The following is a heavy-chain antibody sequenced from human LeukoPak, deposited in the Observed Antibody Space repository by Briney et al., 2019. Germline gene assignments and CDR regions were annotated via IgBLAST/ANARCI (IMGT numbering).Heavy chain of an antibody. CDR2: IYYSGST. D-gene: IGHD6-13*01. V-gene: IGHV4-31*03. J-gene: IGHJ5*02. CDR3: ARDRGSYSSSRPWFDP. Sequence: PSQTLSLTCTVSGGSISSGGYYWSWIRQHPGKGLEWIGYIYYSGSTYYNPSLKSRVTISVDTSKNQFSLKLSSVTAADTAVYYCARDRGSYSSSRPWFDPWGQGTLVTVSS. CDR1: GGSISSGGYY.